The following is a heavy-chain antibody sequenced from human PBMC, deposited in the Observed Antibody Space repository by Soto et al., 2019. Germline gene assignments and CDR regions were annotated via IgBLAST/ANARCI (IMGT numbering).Heavy chain of an antibody. D-gene: IGHD1-26*01. CDR3: ARGLLLPKPPFDF. Sequence: QVVLQESGPGLVKPSQTLSLTCTVSGASISSGGFFWGXXRQVPGKGPEWIGHTYYNGSTYYNPSLESRLTMXLDPSKNRFSLEXRXVTAADTAVYNCARGLLLPKPPFDFWGQGALVTVSS. CDR1: GASISSGGFF. CDR2: TYYNGST. V-gene: IGHV4-31*03. J-gene: IGHJ4*02.